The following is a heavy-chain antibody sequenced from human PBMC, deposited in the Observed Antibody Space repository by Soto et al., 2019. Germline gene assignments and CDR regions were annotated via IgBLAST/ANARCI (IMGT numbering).Heavy chain of an antibody. CDR1: GYTFTSYG. CDR2: ISAYNGNT. D-gene: IGHD6-19*01. V-gene: IGHV1-18*01. CDR3: ARELGIAVAGKRDY. Sequence: ASVQVSCKASGYTFTSYGISWVRQAPGQGLEWMGWISAYNGNTNYAQKLQGRVTMTTDTSTSTAYMELRSLRSDDTAVYYCARELGIAVAGKRDYWGQGTLVTVSS. J-gene: IGHJ4*02.